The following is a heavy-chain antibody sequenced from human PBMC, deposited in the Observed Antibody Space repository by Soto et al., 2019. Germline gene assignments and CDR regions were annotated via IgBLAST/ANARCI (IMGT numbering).Heavy chain of an antibody. V-gene: IGHV1-18*01. Sequence: QVQLVQSGAEVKNPGASVKVSCKASGYTFSKYGISWVRQAPGQGLEWMGWISATNGKTNYAQKVQGRVTMTTDTSTSTAFMELRSLRSDDTAVYYCARDFGGVQRLDPDFDYWGQGTLVSVSS. CDR3: ARDFGGVQRLDPDFDY. J-gene: IGHJ4*02. D-gene: IGHD3-16*01. CDR2: ISATNGKT. CDR1: GYTFSKYG.